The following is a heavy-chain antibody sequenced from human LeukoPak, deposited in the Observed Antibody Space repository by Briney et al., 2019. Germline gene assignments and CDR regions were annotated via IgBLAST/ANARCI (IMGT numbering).Heavy chain of an antibody. V-gene: IGHV4-4*07. Sequence: SETLSLTCPVSGGSISSYYWSWIRQPAGKGLEWIGRIYTSGSANYNPSLKSRVTMSVDTSKNQFSLKLSSVTAADTAVYYCARAGYYYAPLAYYYMDVWGKGTTVTISS. CDR1: GGSISSYY. CDR3: ARAGYYYAPLAYYYMDV. CDR2: IYTSGSA. J-gene: IGHJ6*03. D-gene: IGHD3-10*01.